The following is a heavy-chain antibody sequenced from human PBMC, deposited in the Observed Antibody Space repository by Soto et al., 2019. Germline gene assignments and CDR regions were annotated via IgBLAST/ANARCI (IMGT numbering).Heavy chain of an antibody. CDR3: AMSRYSGIYGDY. CDR1: GFTFRGYW. V-gene: IGHV3-74*03. Sequence: EVQLVESGGGLIQPGGSLRLSCAASGFTFRGYWMHWVRQVPGKGLEWVLRINGDGSVTQCADSVKGRFTVSRDNVNNTLHLQMDSLRAEDTAVYYCAMSRYSGIYGDYWGQGVLVTVSS. J-gene: IGHJ4*02. CDR2: INGDGSVT. D-gene: IGHD6-13*01.